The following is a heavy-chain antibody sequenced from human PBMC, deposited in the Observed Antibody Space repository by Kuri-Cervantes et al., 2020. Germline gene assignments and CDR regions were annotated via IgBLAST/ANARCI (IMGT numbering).Heavy chain of an antibody. CDR3: AKVSSGYWLFDY. D-gene: IGHD3-22*01. V-gene: IGHV3-23*01. Sequence: GGSLRLSCAASGFTFSSYGMHWVRQAPGKGLEWVSAISGSGGSTYYADSVKGRFTISRDNSKNTLYLQMNSLRAEDTAVYYCAKVSSGYWLFDYWGQGTLVTVSS. CDR1: GFTFSSYG. CDR2: ISGSGGST. J-gene: IGHJ4*02.